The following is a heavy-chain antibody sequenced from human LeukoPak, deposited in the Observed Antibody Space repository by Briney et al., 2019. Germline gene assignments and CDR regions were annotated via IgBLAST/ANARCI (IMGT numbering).Heavy chain of an antibody. D-gene: IGHD1-26*01. V-gene: IGHV1-2*02. CDR3: ARGQEWELPPFDY. Sequence: ASVKVSCKASGYTFTGYYMHWVRQAPGQGLEWMGWINPNSGGTDYAQKFQGRVTMTRDTSISTAYMELSRLRSDDTAVYYCARGQEWELPPFDYWGQGTLVTVSS. J-gene: IGHJ4*02. CDR1: GYTFTGYY. CDR2: INPNSGGT.